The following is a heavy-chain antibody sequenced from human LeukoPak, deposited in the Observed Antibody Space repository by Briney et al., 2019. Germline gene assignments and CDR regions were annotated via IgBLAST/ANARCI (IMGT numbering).Heavy chain of an antibody. J-gene: IGHJ4*02. CDR1: GFTFDDYA. CDR2: ISWNSGSI. Sequence: GGSLRLSCAASGFTFDDYAMHWVRQAPGKGLEWVSGISWNSGSIGYADSVKGRFTISRDNAKNSLYLQMNSLRAEDTALYYCASGPKSGWYVYWGQGTLVTVSS. D-gene: IGHD6-19*01. CDR3: ASGPKSGWYVY. V-gene: IGHV3-9*01.